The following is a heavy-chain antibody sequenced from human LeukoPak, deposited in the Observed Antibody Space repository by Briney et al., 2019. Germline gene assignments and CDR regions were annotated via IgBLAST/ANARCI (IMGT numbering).Heavy chain of an antibody. CDR1: GGSISSYY. CDR2: IYTSGST. D-gene: IGHD3-10*01. V-gene: IGHV4-4*07. Sequence: SETLSLTCTVSGGSISSYYWSWIRQPAGKGLEWIGRIYTSGSTNYNPSLKSRVTMSVDTSKNQFSLKLSSVTAADTAVYYCAGLYGSGSSLSYYYFDYWGQGTLVTVSS. J-gene: IGHJ4*02. CDR3: AGLYGSGSSLSYYYFDY.